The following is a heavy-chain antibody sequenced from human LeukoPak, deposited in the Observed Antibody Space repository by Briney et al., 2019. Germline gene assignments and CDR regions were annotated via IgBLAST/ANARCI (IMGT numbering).Heavy chain of an antibody. J-gene: IGHJ5*02. CDR1: GFTFSTYA. D-gene: IGHD2-2*01. CDR2: NSGGGGGT. CDR3: ARVRITRANWFDP. V-gene: IGHV3-23*01. Sequence: GGSLRLSCAASGFTFSTYAMSWVRQPPGRGLEWVSANSGGGGGTHYADSVKGRFTISRDNSKNTLFLQMNSLRAEDTAVYYCARVRITRANWFDPWGQGTLVTVSS.